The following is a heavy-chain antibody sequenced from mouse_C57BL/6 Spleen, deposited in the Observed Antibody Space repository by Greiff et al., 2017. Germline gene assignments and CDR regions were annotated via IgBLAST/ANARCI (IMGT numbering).Heavy chain of an antibody. CDR2: IYPRSGNT. J-gene: IGHJ4*01. V-gene: IGHV1-81*01. Sequence: QVHVKQSGAELARPGASVKLSCKASGYTFTSYGISWVKQRTGQGLEWIGEIYPRSGNTYYNEKFKGKATLTADKSSSTAYMELRSLTSEDSAVYFCAEEGGRQMSWDEDAMDYWGQGTSVTVAS. CDR1: GYTFTSYG. CDR3: AEEGGRQMSWDEDAMDY. D-gene: IGHD4-1*01.